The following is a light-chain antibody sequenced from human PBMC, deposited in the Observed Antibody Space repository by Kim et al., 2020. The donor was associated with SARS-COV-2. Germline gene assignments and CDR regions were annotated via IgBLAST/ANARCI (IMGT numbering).Light chain of an antibody. Sequence: GVTISCSGSSSNIGSNTVNWYQQHPGTAPKLLIYSNNQRPSGVPDRFAGSKSGTSASLAISGLQSEDEADYYCAAWDDSLNGGVVFGGGTQLTVL. CDR3: AAWDDSLNGGVV. J-gene: IGLJ2*01. CDR1: SSNIGSNT. V-gene: IGLV1-44*01. CDR2: SNN.